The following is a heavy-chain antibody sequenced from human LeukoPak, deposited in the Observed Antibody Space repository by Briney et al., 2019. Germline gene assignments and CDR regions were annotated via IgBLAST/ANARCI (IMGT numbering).Heavy chain of an antibody. CDR1: GYSISSGYY. CDR3: ARTPTMVRGVDY. CDR2: IYHSGST. D-gene: IGHD3-10*01. Sequence: SETLSLTCTVSGYSISSGYYWGWIRQPPGKGLEWIGSIYHSGSTYYNPSLKSRVTISVDTSKNQFSLKLSSVTAADTAVYYCARTPTMVRGVDYWGQGTLVTVSS. V-gene: IGHV4-38-2*02. J-gene: IGHJ4*02.